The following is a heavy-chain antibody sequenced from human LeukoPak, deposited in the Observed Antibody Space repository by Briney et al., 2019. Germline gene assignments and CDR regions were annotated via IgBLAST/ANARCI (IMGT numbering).Heavy chain of an antibody. CDR1: GYTFTSYD. CDR2: MNPNSGNT. D-gene: IGHD3-10*01. V-gene: IGHV1-8*03. Sequence: ASVKVSCKASGYTFTSYDINWVRQATGQGLEWMGWMNPNSGNTGYAQKFQGRVTITRNTSISTAYMELSSLRSEDTAVYYCARGPFLYYYGSGSYGSNFDYWGQETLVTVSS. CDR3: ARGPFLYYYGSGSYGSNFDY. J-gene: IGHJ4*02.